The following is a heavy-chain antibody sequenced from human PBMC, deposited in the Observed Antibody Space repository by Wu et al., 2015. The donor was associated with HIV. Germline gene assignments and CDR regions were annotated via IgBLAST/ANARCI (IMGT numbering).Heavy chain of an antibody. V-gene: IGHV1-69*12. J-gene: IGHJ5*01. D-gene: IGHD3-10*02. CDR2: IIPILETG. CDR3: AREGMFGDAVKAVLWSWFDS. CDR1: GDSFNDFS. Sequence: QVQLVQSGAEVKKPGSSVKVSCKSSGDSFNDFSISWVRLAPGQGLEWLGGIIPILETGTYAQAFQGRLTISADESTSTVYMELSSLTSDDTAMYYCAREGMFGDAVKAVLWSWFDSWGQGTQVTVSS.